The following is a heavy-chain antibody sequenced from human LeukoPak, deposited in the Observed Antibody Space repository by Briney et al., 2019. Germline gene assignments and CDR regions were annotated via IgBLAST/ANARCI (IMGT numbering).Heavy chain of an antibody. V-gene: IGHV1-46*01. D-gene: IGHD2-2*01. CDR1: GYTFTGYY. CDR2: ISPYGGST. Sequence: GASVKVSCKASGYTFTGYYMHWVRQAPGQGLEWVGLISPYGGSTNYAQRFQGRVDITRDTSTSTINMELSGLRSEDTAMYYCARGIVPAGMQPPYYYSYMDVWGKGTTVTISS. CDR3: ARGIVPAGMQPPYYYSYMDV. J-gene: IGHJ6*03.